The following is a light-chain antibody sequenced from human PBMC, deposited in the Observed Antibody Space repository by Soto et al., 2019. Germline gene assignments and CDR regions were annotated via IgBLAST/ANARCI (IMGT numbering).Light chain of an antibody. CDR1: QSLLHTDGKTY. V-gene: IGKV2D-29*01. J-gene: IGKJ1*01. Sequence: IVMTQTPLSLSVTPGQPASMSCKSSQSLLHTDGKTYLFWYLQKSGQPPQVLIHEVSNRFPGVPDRFSGSGSETDFTLTISRVEAEDVGVYYCMQSIELPLTFGQGTKVDIK. CDR2: EVS. CDR3: MQSIELPLT.